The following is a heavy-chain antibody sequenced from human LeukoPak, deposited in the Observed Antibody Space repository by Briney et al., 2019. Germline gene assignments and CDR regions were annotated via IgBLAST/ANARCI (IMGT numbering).Heavy chain of an antibody. J-gene: IGHJ4*02. CDR2: ISGSGGNT. Sequence: GGSLRLSCAASGFTFNNYGMSWVRQAPGKGLEWVSAISGSGGNTYNADSVKGRFTISRDNGKNSLYLQMNSLRAEDTAVYYCARERLRENLGYYFDSWGQGIMVTVSS. CDR3: ARERLRENLGYYFDS. CDR1: GFTFNNYG. D-gene: IGHD6-13*01. V-gene: IGHV3-23*01.